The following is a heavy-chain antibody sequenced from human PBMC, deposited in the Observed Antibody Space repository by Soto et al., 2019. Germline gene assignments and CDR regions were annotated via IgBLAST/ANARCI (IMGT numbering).Heavy chain of an antibody. J-gene: IGHJ4*02. Sequence: EVQLVETGGDLIQPGGSLRLSCAASGFTVSDNYMSWVRQAPGKGLEWVSVIFAGGQTYYADSVKGRFTISRHNSKNTQYIQLDSLRVEDTAVYFCARDLPGYGSSWPREWGQGTLVTVSS. D-gene: IGHD6-13*01. CDR3: ARDLPGYGSSWPRE. CDR1: GFTVSDNY. V-gene: IGHV3-53*02. CDR2: IFAGGQT.